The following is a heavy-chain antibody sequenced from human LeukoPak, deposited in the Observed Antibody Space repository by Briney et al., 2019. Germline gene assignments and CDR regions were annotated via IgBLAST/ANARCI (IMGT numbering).Heavy chain of an antibody. CDR3: ARRYDSGSYHLPH. J-gene: IGHJ4*02. Sequence: GESLKVSCKASGYTFTSYDINWVRQAAGQGLEWMGWMNPNSGNTGYAQKFQGRITMARNTSISTAYMELSSLTSEDTAVYFCARRYDSGSYHLPHWGQGTLVTVSS. CDR2: MNPNSGNT. V-gene: IGHV1-8*01. CDR1: GYTFTSYD. D-gene: IGHD3-10*01.